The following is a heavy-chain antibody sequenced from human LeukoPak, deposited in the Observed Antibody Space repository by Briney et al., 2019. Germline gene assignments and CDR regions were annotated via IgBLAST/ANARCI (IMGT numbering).Heavy chain of an antibody. V-gene: IGHV4-30-2*01. CDR2: IYHSGST. CDR3: ARVTTDYTFDY. CDR1: GGSISSGGYS. D-gene: IGHD1-1*01. Sequence: PSETLSLTCAVSGGSISSGGYSWSWIRQPPGKGLEWIGYIYHSGSTYYNPSLKSRVTISVDRSKNQFSLKLSSVTAADTAVYYCARVTTDYTFDYWGQGTLVTVSS. J-gene: IGHJ4*02.